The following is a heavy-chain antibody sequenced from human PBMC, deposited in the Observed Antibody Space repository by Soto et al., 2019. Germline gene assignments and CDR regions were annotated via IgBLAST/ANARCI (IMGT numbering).Heavy chain of an antibody. CDR3: ARDGPHITIFGYGDY. V-gene: IGHV3-30*03. CDR2: ISYDGNNK. Sequence: GSLRLYSPASGLTFSAYVIHWVSQAPVTGLEWVAHISYDGNNKYYADSVKGRFTISRDNFKNTLYLQMSSLRTDDTAVYYCARDGPHITIFGYGDYWGQGNLVTVSS. D-gene: IGHD3-3*01. CDR1: GLTFSAYV. J-gene: IGHJ4*02.